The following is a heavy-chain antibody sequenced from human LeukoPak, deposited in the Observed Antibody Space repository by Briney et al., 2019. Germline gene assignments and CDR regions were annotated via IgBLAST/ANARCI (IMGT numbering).Heavy chain of an antibody. D-gene: IGHD7-27*01. V-gene: IGHV3-74*01. CDR1: GFTFSSYW. CDR3: ARGPLGTGEFVY. J-gene: IGHJ4*02. CDR2: INTDGSST. Sequence: QPGGSLRLSCAASGFTFSSYWMHWVRHAPGKGLVWVSRINTDGSSTSSADSVKGRFTISRDNAKNTLYLQMNSLTVEDTGVYYCARGPLGTGEFVYWGQGTLVTVSS.